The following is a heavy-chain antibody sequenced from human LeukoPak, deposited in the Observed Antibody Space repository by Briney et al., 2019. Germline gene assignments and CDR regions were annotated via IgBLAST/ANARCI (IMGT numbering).Heavy chain of an antibody. J-gene: IGHJ4*02. V-gene: IGHV3-15*01. CDR3: TGVSRSSWYDY. Sequence: GGSLRLSCAASGFTFSNAWMSWVRQAPGKGLEWVGRIKSKTDGGTPDYAAPGKGRFTISRDDSKNTLYLQMNSLKTDDTAVYYCTGVSRSSWYDYWGQGTLVTVSS. D-gene: IGHD6-13*01. CDR1: GFTFSNAW. CDR2: IKSKTDGGTP.